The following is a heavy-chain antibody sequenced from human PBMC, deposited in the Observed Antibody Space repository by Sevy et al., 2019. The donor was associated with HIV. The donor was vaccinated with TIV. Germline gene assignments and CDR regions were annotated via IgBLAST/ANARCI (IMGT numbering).Heavy chain of an antibody. CDR2: IGVNNGKT. Sequence: ASVKVSCKASGYNFNTYGITWVRQAPGQGLEWVGWIGVNNGKTNYAARLQARISMTADTSTSTVYMELRTLTSDDMAMYFCARDSYYYDMHSSYRPPVYWGQGTLVTVSS. J-gene: IGHJ4*02. D-gene: IGHD3-22*01. CDR3: ARDSYYYDMHSSYRPPVY. V-gene: IGHV1-18*03. CDR1: GYNFNTYG.